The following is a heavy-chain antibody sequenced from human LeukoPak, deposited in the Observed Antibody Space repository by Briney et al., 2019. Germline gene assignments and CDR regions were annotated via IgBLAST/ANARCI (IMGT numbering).Heavy chain of an antibody. J-gene: IGHJ4*02. CDR2: IYHSGST. CDR1: GYSISSGYY. D-gene: IGHD1-26*01. V-gene: IGHV4-38-2*02. CDR3: ASDDSGSYYY. Sequence: SETLSLTCTVSGYSISSGYYWGWIRQPPGKGLEWIGSIYHSGSTYYNPSLKSRVTISVDTSKNQFSLKLSSVTAADTAVYYCASDDSGSYYYWGQGTLVTVSS.